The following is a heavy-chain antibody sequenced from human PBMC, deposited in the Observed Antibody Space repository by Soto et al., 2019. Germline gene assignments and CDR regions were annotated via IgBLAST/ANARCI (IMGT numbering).Heavy chain of an antibody. V-gene: IGHV1-8*01. D-gene: IGHD3-3*01. J-gene: IGHJ6*02. CDR3: ARGDHGFWSGEKYYYAMDV. CDR2: MTPKRDTP. CDR1: GYAFHMYD. Sequence: QVHLVQSGAEVKKPGASVKVSCTASGYAFHMYDIHWVRQSTGQGLEWMAWMTPKRDTPGYAPKFQGRLTMTRDTSRSAVYMELSSLVSEDTAVYLCARGDHGFWSGEKYYYAMDVWGQGTTVTASS.